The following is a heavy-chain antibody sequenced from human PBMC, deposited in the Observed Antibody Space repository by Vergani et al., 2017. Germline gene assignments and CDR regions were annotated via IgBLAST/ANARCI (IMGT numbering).Heavy chain of an antibody. Sequence: EVDLVESGGGLAQPGGSLRLSCEASGITFWKFGMHWVRQGPGKGLEWVSSVSGSSATPYYADSVKGRFIISRDNSKNTLHLQMNSLSADATAVYYCTKGSRGYTGYFFDYWGQGTMATVSS. CDR2: VSGSSATP. CDR1: GITFWKFG. D-gene: IGHD5-12*01. V-gene: IGHV3-23*04. J-gene: IGHJ4*02. CDR3: TKGSRGYTGYFFDY.